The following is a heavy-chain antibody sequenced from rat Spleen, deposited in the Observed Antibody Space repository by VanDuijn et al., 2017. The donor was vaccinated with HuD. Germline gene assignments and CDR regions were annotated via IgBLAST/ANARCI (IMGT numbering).Heavy chain of an antibody. D-gene: IGHD1-12*02. CDR1: GFTFSDYA. J-gene: IGHJ2*01. CDR3: ARRWDYYFDY. CDR2: ISYDGSST. Sequence: EVQLVESGGDSVQPGRSLKLSCAASGFTFSDYAMAWVRQAPTKGLELVATISYDGSSTYYRDSVKGRFTISRDTAKSTLYLQMDSLRSEDTATYYCARRWDYYFDYWGQGVMVTVSS. V-gene: IGHV5-29*01.